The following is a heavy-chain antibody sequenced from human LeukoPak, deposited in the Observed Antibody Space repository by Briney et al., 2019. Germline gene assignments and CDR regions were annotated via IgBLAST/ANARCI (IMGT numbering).Heavy chain of an antibody. CDR2: IYRSGST. D-gene: IGHD6-19*01. Sequence: PSETLSLTXTVSGYSISNGYYWDWIRRPPGRGLERIGNIYRSGSTSYNPSLKSRVTISVDTSKNQFSLKVNSVTAADTAVYYCARRHSSGWFYYWGQGTLVTVSS. J-gene: IGHJ4*02. CDR1: GYSISNGYY. CDR3: ARRHSSGWFYY. V-gene: IGHV4-38-2*02.